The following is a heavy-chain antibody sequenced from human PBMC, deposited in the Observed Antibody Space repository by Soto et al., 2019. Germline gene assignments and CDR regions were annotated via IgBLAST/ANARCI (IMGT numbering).Heavy chain of an antibody. D-gene: IGHD1-7*01. CDR2: IWYDGSNK. J-gene: IGHJ4*02. Sequence: GGSLRLSCAASGFNFSSYGMHWVRKAPGKGLEWVAVIWYDGSNKYYADSVKGRFTISRDNSKNTLYLQMNSLRAEDTAVYYCARAFGNSLADYWGQGTLVTVSS. CDR3: ARAFGNSLADY. V-gene: IGHV3-33*01. CDR1: GFNFSSYG.